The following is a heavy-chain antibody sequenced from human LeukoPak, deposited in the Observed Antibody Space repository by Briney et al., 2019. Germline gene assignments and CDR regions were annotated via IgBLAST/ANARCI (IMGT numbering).Heavy chain of an antibody. CDR2: INHSGST. CDR3: ARGRYYYDSSGYLRRRDYYFDY. J-gene: IGHJ4*02. V-gene: IGHV4-34*01. CDR1: GGSISSYY. D-gene: IGHD3-22*01. Sequence: SETLSLTCTVSGGSISSYYWSWIRQPPGKGLEWIGEINHSGSTNYNPSLKSRVTISVDTSKNQFSLKLSSVTAADTAVYYCARGRYYYDSSGYLRRRDYYFDYWGQGTLVTVSS.